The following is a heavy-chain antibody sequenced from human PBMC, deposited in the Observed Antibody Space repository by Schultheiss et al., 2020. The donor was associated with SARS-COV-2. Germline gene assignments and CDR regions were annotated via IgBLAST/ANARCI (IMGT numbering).Heavy chain of an antibody. Sequence: GGSLRLSCSASGFTFSSYAMHWVRQAPGKGLEWVAIIWYDGSKNYYADSVKGRFTISRDNAKNSLYLQMNSLRAEDTAVYYCARDTINYGMDVWGQGTTVTVSS. V-gene: IGHV3-33*08. J-gene: IGHJ6*02. CDR1: GFTFSSYA. CDR3: ARDTINYGMDV. CDR2: IWYDGSKN.